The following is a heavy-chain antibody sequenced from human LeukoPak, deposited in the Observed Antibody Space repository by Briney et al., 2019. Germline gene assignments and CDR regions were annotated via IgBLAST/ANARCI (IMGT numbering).Heavy chain of an antibody. CDR2: IYPGDSDT. Sequence: GESLKISCKGSGYSFTSYWIGWVRQMPGKGLEGMGIIYPGDSDTRYSPSFQGQVTISADKSISTAYLQWSSLKASDAAMYYCARHGPGSSSWYLFYYWGQGTLVTVSS. CDR3: ARHGPGSSSWYLFYY. CDR1: GYSFTSYW. D-gene: IGHD6-13*01. V-gene: IGHV5-51*01. J-gene: IGHJ4*02.